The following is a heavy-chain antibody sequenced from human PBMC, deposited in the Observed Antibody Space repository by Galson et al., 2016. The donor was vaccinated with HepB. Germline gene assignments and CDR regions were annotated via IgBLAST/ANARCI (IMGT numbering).Heavy chain of an antibody. J-gene: IGHJ6*02. V-gene: IGHV3-21*01. CDR2: ISESGSAI. CDR3: ARVLYDEPGGWGYKMDV. D-gene: IGHD5/OR15-5a*01. CDR1: GFSFSDFA. Sequence: SLRLSCAASGFSFSDFAFNWVRQAPGKGLEWVSSISESGSAIFIAASLEGRLTISRDNARNSLFLQMNSLRAEDTAIYYCARVLYDEPGGWGYKMDVWGPGTTVTVSS.